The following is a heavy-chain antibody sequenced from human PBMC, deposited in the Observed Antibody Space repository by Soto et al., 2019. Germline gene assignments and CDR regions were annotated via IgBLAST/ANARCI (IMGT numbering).Heavy chain of an antibody. J-gene: IGHJ4*02. CDR3: ARSNVRGGCLAY. CDR1: GYTFSTYA. D-gene: IGHD3-10*01. Sequence: QVQLVQSGAEERKPGASVKVSCKASGYTFSTYAMHWVRRAPGQSLEWMGWFNGGNGNIKYSQKFEGRVTITTDPAASTAYMEPNMLRSEDTAAYYSARSNVRGGCLAYWRQGTLVSVSS. CDR2: FNGGNGNI. V-gene: IGHV1-3*05.